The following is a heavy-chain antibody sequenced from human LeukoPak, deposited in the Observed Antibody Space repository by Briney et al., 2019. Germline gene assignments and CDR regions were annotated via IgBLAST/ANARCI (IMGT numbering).Heavy chain of an antibody. CDR3: TRPYYGDYGLEYYGMDV. Sequence: GGSLRLSCAASGFTFSGSAMHWVRQASGKGLEWVGRIRSKANSYATAYAASVKGRLTISRDDSKNTAYLQMNSLKTEDTAVYYCTRPYYGDYGLEYYGMDVWGQGTTVTVSS. J-gene: IGHJ6*02. D-gene: IGHD4-17*01. CDR1: GFTFSGSA. CDR2: IRSKANSYAT. V-gene: IGHV3-73*01.